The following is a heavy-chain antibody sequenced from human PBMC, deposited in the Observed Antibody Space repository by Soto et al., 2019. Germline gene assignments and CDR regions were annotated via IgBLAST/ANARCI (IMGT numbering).Heavy chain of an antibody. CDR3: ARPVENIGVGLANPGYYGMDG. CDR1: GYMGTSYA. J-gene: IGHJ6*04. V-gene: IGHV1-3*01. CDR2: VNAGNGNT. Sequence: SVETSSRASGYMGTSYAIYWVRPAPVPRLEWMGWVNAGNGNTKYSQKLQGRVTFTGETSASRAHMELSSLGSADPAVYFCARPVENIGVGLANPGYYGMDGWDKGNPVAV. D-gene: IGHD2-15*01.